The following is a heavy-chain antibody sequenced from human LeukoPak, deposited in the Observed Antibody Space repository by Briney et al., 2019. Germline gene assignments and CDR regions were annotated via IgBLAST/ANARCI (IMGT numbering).Heavy chain of an antibody. CDR3: ARRGTYYDSSGYLVDY. D-gene: IGHD3-22*01. Sequence: PSETLSLTCTVSGGSISSSSYYWGWIRQPPGKGLEWIGSIYYSGSTYYNPSLKSRVTISVDTSKNQFSLKLSSVTAADTAVYYCARRGTYYDSSGYLVDYWGQGTLVTVSS. CDR1: GGSISSSSYY. CDR2: IYYSGST. J-gene: IGHJ4*02. V-gene: IGHV4-39*01.